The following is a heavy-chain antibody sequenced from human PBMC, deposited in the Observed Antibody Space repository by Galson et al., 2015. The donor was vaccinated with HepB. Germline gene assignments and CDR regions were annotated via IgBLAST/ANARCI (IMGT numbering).Heavy chain of an antibody. V-gene: IGHV5-10-1*01. J-gene: IGHJ2*01. CDR3: ASDAKHDYNPLNFWYFDL. CDR1: GNRFSGYW. Sequence: QSGAEVKKPGESLRISCQASGNRFSGYWVSWVRQKPGKGLEWMGRIDPSDSSTYYSPTLQGHVTMSTDKSISTVYLQWDSLKASDTALYFCASDAKHDYNPLNFWYFDLWGRGTLVTVSS. CDR2: IDPSDSST. D-gene: IGHD5-24*01.